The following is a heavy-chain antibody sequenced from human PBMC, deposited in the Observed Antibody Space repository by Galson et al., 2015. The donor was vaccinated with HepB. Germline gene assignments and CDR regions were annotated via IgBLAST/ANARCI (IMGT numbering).Heavy chain of an antibody. CDR1: GGSISSSIW. J-gene: IGHJ6*02. CDR2: IYHSGST. CDR3: ARGGEMATRFSDYYYYGMDV. Sequence: LSLTCAVSGGSISSSIWWTWVRQPPGKGLEWIGEIYHSGSTNYNPSLKSRVTISVDKSKNQFSLKLSSATAADTAVYYCARGGEMATRFSDYYYYGMDVWGQGTTVTVSS. V-gene: IGHV4-4*02. D-gene: IGHD5-24*01.